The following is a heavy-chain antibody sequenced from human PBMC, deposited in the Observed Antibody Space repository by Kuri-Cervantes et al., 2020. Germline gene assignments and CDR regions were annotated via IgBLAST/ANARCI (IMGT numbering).Heavy chain of an antibody. J-gene: IGHJ4*02. D-gene: IGHD3-10*01. CDR3: ARFVVLWFGELFGPAPDDFDL. V-gene: IGHV1-69*06. Sequence: SVKVSCKASGGTFSSYAISWVRQAPGQGLEWMGGIIPIFGTANYAQKFQGRVTITADKSTSTAYMELSSLRAEDTAVYYCARFVVLWFGELFGPAPDDFDLWGQGTLVTVSS. CDR1: GGTFSSYA. CDR2: IIPIFGTA.